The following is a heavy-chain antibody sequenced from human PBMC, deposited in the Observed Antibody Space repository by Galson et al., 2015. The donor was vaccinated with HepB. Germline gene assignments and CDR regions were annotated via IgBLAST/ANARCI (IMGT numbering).Heavy chain of an antibody. Sequence: SETLSLTCAVYGGSLSGYYWSWIRQPPGKGLEWIGEINHSGSTNYNPSLKSRVTISVDTSKNQFSLKLSSVTAADTAVYYCARGRGGIAAAGSSRKKTNQIDYWGQGTLVTVSS. CDR3: ARGRGGIAAAGSSRKKTNQIDY. J-gene: IGHJ4*02. CDR2: INHSGST. D-gene: IGHD6-13*01. V-gene: IGHV4-34*01. CDR1: GGSLSGYY.